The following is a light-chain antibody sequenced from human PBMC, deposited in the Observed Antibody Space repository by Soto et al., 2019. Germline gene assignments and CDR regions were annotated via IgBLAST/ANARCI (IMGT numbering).Light chain of an antibody. J-gene: IGKJ3*01. CDR1: QDISSF. CDR3: QNYNSAPFT. V-gene: IGKV1-27*01. CDR2: AAS. Sequence: GARVTITCRASQDISSFLAWYQQKPGKVPKLLIYAASTFQSAVPSRFSGSGSGTDFTLTISRLQPEDVATYYCQNYNSAPFTFGPGTKVDI.